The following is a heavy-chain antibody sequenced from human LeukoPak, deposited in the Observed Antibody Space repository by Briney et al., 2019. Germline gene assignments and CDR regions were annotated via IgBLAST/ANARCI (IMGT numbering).Heavy chain of an antibody. CDR1: GFTFSSYE. V-gene: IGHV3-21*01. Sequence: GGSLRLSCAASGFTFSSYEMNWVRQAPGKGLEWVSSISSSSSYIYYADSVKGRFTISRDNAKNSLYLQMNSLRAEDTAVYYCARLGDYGVLLDYWGQGTLVTVSS. D-gene: IGHD4-17*01. CDR3: ARLGDYGVLLDY. CDR2: ISSSSSYI. J-gene: IGHJ4*02.